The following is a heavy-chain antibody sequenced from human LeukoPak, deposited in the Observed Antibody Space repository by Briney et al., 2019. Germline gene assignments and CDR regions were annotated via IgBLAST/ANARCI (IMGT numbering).Heavy chain of an antibody. Sequence: SETLSLTCTVSGGSISSGGYYWSWIRQHPGKGLKWIGYIYYSGSTYYNPSLKSRVTISVDMSKNQFSLKLSSVTAADTAVYYCARGFLGSGYYYFVYWGQGTLVTVSS. CDR1: GGSISSGGYY. CDR3: ARGFLGSGYYYFVY. CDR2: IYYSGST. V-gene: IGHV4-31*03. J-gene: IGHJ4*02. D-gene: IGHD3-22*01.